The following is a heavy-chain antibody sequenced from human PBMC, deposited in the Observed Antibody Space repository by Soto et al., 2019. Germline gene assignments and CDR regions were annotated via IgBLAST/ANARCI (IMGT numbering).Heavy chain of an antibody. J-gene: IGHJ3*02. V-gene: IGHV4-38-2*01. D-gene: IGHD3-16*01. CDR2: MYHSGGN. CDR3: AAYDFSGAAAFDI. CDR1: GHCINSAYY. Sequence: PSETPSITCVVSGHCINSAYYWGWIRQPPGKGLEWIGSMYHSGGNFYNPSLQSRVSMSMVTSKNQFSLKLRSATAADTAVYYCAAYDFSGAAAFDIWGRGTRVTVSS.